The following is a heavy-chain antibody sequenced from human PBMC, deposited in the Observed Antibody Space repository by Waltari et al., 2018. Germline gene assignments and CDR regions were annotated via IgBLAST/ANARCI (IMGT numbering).Heavy chain of an antibody. Sequence: EEVGGYLVPPGGSLRLSCGGPGFTFGGHNINWVRQTPGKGVEWISQISPAGYDKLYAASVKGRFSIYRDSAKSVFLEMSRLRAEDTGVYYCVRSLYINYGREGFEEWGPGTMVTVSS. CDR1: GFTFGGHN. CDR3: VRSLYINYGREGFEE. V-gene: IGHV3-48*03. CDR2: ISPAGYDK. D-gene: IGHD3-16*01. J-gene: IGHJ3*01.